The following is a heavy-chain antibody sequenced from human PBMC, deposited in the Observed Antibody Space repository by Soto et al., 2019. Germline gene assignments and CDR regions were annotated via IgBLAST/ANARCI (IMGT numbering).Heavy chain of an antibody. CDR1: GYTFTSYG. CDR3: ARGYYDFWSGTIRDYYYYYYMDV. J-gene: IGHJ6*03. V-gene: IGHV1-18*01. D-gene: IGHD3-3*01. Sequence: ASVKVSCRASGYTFTSYGISWVRQAPGQGLEWMGWISAYNGNTNYAQKLQGRVTMTTDTSTSTAYMELRSLRSDDTAVYYCARGYYDFWSGTIRDYYYYYYMDVWGKGTTVTVSS. CDR2: ISAYNGNT.